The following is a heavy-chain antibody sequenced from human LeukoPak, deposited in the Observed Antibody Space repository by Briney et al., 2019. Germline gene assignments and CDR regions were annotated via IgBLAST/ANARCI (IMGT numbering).Heavy chain of an antibody. D-gene: IGHD6-13*01. V-gene: IGHV4-39*07. CDR3: ARDLYSSRTNDAFVI. CDR1: GGSIRSTSYY. J-gene: IGHJ3*02. CDR2: IYYSGSS. Sequence: SETLSLTCTVSGGSIRSTSYYWGWIRQPPGKGLEWIGSIYYSGSSYYNPSLKSRLTISVNTAKNKFSLKLSSVTAADTAEYYCARDLYSSRTNDAFVIWGQGTMVTVSS.